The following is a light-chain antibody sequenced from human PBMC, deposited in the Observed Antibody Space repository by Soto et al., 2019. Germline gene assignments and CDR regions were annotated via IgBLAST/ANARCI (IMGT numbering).Light chain of an antibody. V-gene: IGLV3-21*04. CDR1: NIGSKS. CDR2: YDS. Sequence: SSELTQPPSVSVAPGKTARITCGGNNIGSKSVHWYQQKPGQAPVLVIYYDSDRPSGIPERFSGSNSGNTATLTISRVEAGDEADYYCQVWDSSSDHPVFGGGTKLPS. CDR3: QVWDSSSDHPV. J-gene: IGLJ3*02.